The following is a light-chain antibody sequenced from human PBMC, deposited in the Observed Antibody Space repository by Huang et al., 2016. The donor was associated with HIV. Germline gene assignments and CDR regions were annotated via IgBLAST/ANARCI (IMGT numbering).Light chain of an antibody. CDR2: DAS. CDR1: QDIRKY. Sequence: DIQLTQSPSSLSASVGERVTITCQASQDIRKYLNWYQQKPGKAPNLLSYDASNLQTWVPARFGGGGSGTDFTFTISSLQPEDIATYYCQQSDSLPYTFGQGTKLEIK. J-gene: IGKJ2*01. CDR3: QQSDSLPYT. V-gene: IGKV1-33*01.